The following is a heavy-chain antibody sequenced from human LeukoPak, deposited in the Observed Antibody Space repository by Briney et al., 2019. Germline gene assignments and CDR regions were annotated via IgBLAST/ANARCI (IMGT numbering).Heavy chain of an antibody. Sequence: GGSLRLSCAASGFTFSSYSMTWVRQAPGKGLEWVSSISSSSDYIYYADSVKGRFTISRDNAKNSLYLQMNSLRADDTAVYYCARGVGLGQVVNGFDPWGQGTLVTVSS. CDR2: ISSSSDYI. D-gene: IGHD2-15*01. J-gene: IGHJ5*02. V-gene: IGHV3-21*01. CDR1: GFTFSSYS. CDR3: ARGVGLGQVVNGFDP.